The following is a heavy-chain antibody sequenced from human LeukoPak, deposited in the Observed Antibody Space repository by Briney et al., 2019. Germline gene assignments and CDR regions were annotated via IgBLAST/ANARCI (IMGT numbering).Heavy chain of an antibody. J-gene: IGHJ5*02. D-gene: IGHD3-10*01. CDR2: IYSNGNT. V-gene: IGHV4-39*07. Sequence: SETLSLTCSVSGGSISSSGHYWGWIRQSPEKGLDWIGSIYSNGNTYYKPSVKRRVTISVDTSKNQFSLKLTSVTAADTAVYYCARGLVYYYGSGSQATNWFDPWGQGTLVTVSS. CDR3: ARGLVYYYGSGSQATNWFDP. CDR1: GGSISSSGHY.